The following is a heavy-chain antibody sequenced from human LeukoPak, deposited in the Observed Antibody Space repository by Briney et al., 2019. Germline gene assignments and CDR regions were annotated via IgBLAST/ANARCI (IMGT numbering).Heavy chain of an antibody. Sequence: ASVKVSCKASGYTFTSYGISWVRQAPGQGLVWMGWISAYNGNTNYAQKLQGRVTMTTDTSTSTAYMELRSLRSDYTAVYYCARELNPRDYGEFPPDYWGQGTLVTVSS. CDR1: GYTFTSYG. CDR2: ISAYNGNT. CDR3: ARELNPRDYGEFPPDY. D-gene: IGHD4-17*01. J-gene: IGHJ4*02. V-gene: IGHV1-18*01.